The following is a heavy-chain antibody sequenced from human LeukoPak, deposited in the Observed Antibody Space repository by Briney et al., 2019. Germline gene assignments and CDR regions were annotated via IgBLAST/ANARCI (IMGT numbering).Heavy chain of an antibody. V-gene: IGHV4-34*09. CDR3: ARGLRQLFDY. CDR2: LYYTGTT. D-gene: IGHD6-13*01. J-gene: IGHJ4*02. CDR1: GGSFSGYY. Sequence: SETLSLTCAVYGGSFSGYYWSWIRQPPGKGLEWIGYLYYTGTTYYNPSLKSRIIISVDTSKTQFSLRLSSVSAADTAIYYCARGLRQLFDYWGQGTLVTVSS.